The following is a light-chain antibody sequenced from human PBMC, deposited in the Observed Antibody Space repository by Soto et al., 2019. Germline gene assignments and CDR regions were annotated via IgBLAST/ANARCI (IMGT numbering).Light chain of an antibody. CDR3: QQSYCTRT. J-gene: IGKJ4*02. CDR1: RGISSY. Sequence: DNLFTQSPSSLSPSVGGRVTITLRANRGISSYLNWHQQIAGTATKLLIYVASSLQSGVPSRFSGSGSGTDFTLTISRLQPEDSVTYYCQQSYCTRTFGGGTKVDIK. V-gene: IGKV1-39*01. CDR2: VAS.